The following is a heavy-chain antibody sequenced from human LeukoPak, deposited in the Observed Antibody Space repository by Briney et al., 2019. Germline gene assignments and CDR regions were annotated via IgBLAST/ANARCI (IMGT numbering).Heavy chain of an antibody. CDR3: ARDASPSPVAGTNVFDY. CDR2: ISSSGSTI. D-gene: IGHD6-19*01. J-gene: IGHJ4*02. Sequence: GGSLRLSCAASGFTFSSYEMNWVRQAPGKGLEWVSYISSSGSTIYYADSVKGRFTISRDNAKNSLYLQMNSLRAEDTAVYYCARDASPSPVAGTNVFDYWGQGTLVTVSS. CDR1: GFTFSSYE. V-gene: IGHV3-48*03.